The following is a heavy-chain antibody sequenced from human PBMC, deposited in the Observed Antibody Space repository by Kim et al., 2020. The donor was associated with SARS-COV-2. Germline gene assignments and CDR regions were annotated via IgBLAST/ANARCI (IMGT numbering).Heavy chain of an antibody. CDR3: ARLAAGFDY. CDR2: SNK. V-gene: IGHV3-33*01. Sequence: SNKYYADSVKGRFTISRDNSKNTLYLQMNSLRAEDTAVYYCARLAAGFDYWGQGTLVTVSS. D-gene: IGHD6-13*01. J-gene: IGHJ4*02.